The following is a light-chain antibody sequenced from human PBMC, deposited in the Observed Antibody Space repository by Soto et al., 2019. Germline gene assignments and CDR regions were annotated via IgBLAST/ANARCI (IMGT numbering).Light chain of an antibody. CDR2: AAS. CDR1: QGIDTS. Sequence: PMTKCPFTLTASVGARVSIPWRASQGIDTSLAWYQQKPGKAPKLLIYAASNFQSGVPSRFSGSGSGTEITLTISILHPDDVATYYYQHYNSYSEAFGQGTKVDIK. J-gene: IGKJ1*01. CDR3: QHYNSYSEA. V-gene: IGKV1-5*01.